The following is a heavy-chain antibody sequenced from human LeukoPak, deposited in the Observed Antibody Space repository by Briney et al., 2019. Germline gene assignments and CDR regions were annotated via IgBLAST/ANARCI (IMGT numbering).Heavy chain of an antibody. CDR2: INSDGSST. CDR1: GFTFSSYW. D-gene: IGHD3-22*01. J-gene: IGHJ5*02. CDR3: AKGGSGYFLDL. Sequence: GGSLRLSCAASGFTFSSYWMHWVRQAPGKGLVWVSRINSDGSSTSYADSVKGRFTISRDNAKNTLYLQMNSLRAEDTALYYCAKGGSGYFLDLWGQGTLVTVSS. V-gene: IGHV3-74*01.